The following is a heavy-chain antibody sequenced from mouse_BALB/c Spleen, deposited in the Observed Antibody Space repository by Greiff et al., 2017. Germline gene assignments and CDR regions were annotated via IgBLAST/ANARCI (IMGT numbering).Heavy chain of an antibody. CDR1: GFNIKDTY. J-gene: IGHJ4*01. CDR3: ARRETKILYYYAMDY. D-gene: IGHD6-5*01. V-gene: IGHV14-3*02. Sequence: DVKLQESGAELVKPGASVKLSCTASGFNIKDTYMHWVKQRPEQGLEWIGRIDPANGNTKYDPKFQGKATITADTSSNTAYLQLSSLTSEDTAVYYCARRETKILYYYAMDYWGQGTSVTVSS. CDR2: IDPANGNT.